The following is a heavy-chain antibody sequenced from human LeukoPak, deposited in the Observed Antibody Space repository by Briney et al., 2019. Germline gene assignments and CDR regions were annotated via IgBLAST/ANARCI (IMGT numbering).Heavy chain of an antibody. CDR1: GGTFRTYG. V-gene: IGHV1-69*13. D-gene: IGHD2-15*01. Sequence: GASVKVSCKASGGTFRTYGFNWVRQAPGQRPEWLGGLIPFFGTPNYAQKFQGRATITADDSTSTAYMELSSLRSEDTAVYYCAKALIIGYCSGGSCYTEDAFDIWGQGTMVTVSS. CDR3: AKALIIGYCSGGSCYTEDAFDI. J-gene: IGHJ3*02. CDR2: LIPFFGTP.